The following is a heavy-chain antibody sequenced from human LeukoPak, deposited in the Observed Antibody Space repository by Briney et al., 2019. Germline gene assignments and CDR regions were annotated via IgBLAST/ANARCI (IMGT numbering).Heavy chain of an antibody. J-gene: IGHJ3*02. Sequence: GASVKVSCKASGYTFTSYGISWVRQAPGQGLEWMGWISAYNGNTNYAQKVQGRVTMTTDTSTSTAYMELRSLRSDDTAVYYCAREIVGANLKGGRYDAFDIWGQGTMVTVSS. D-gene: IGHD1-26*01. CDR1: GYTFTSYG. V-gene: IGHV1-18*01. CDR3: AREIVGANLKGGRYDAFDI. CDR2: ISAYNGNT.